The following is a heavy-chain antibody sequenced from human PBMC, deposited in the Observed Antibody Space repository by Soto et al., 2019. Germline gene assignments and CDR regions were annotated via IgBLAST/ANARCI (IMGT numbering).Heavy chain of an antibody. CDR2: INHSGST. D-gene: IGHD3-10*01. J-gene: IGHJ5*02. Sequence: SETLSLNCAVHGGSFHGYYWSWIRQPPGKGLEWIGEINHSGSTNYNPPLKSRVTISVDTSKNQFSLKLSSVTAADTAVYYCARGRITMVRGRNWFDPWGQGTLVTVS. CDR1: GGSFHGYY. V-gene: IGHV4-34*01. CDR3: ARGRITMVRGRNWFDP.